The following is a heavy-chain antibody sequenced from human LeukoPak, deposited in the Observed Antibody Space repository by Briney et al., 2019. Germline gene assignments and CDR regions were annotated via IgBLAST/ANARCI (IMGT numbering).Heavy chain of an antibody. D-gene: IGHD3-16*02. Sequence: SETLSLTCTVSGGSISSYYWSWIRHPPGKGREWIGYIYYSGSTNYNPSLKSRVTISVDTSKNQFSLKLSSVTAADTAVYYCARGGYDYVWGSYRPYYFDYWGQGTLVTVSS. CDR3: ARGGYDYVWGSYRPYYFDY. V-gene: IGHV4-59*01. CDR2: IYYSGST. J-gene: IGHJ4*02. CDR1: GGSISSYY.